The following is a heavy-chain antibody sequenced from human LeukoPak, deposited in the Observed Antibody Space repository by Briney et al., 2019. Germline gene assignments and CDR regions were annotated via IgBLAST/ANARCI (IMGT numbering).Heavy chain of an antibody. CDR2: IYYSGST. CDR1: GGSISSYY. D-gene: IGHD3-3*01. J-gene: IGHJ5*02. V-gene: IGHV4-59*01. Sequence: SETLSLTCTASGGSISSYYWSWIRQPPGKGLEWIGYIYYSGSTNYNPSLKSRVTISVDTSKNQFSLKLSSVTAADTAVYYCARDGGAYYDFWSGPRRYNWFDPWGQGTLVTVSS. CDR3: ARDGGAYYDFWSGPRRYNWFDP.